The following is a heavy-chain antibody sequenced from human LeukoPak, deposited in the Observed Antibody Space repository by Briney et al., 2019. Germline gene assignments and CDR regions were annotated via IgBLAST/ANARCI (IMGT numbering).Heavy chain of an antibody. CDR1: GGSISNYC. Sequence: PSQTLSLTCSVSGGSISNYCWSWIRQPPGNGLGWNGYIYYSGSTKNNSSLKSRVTISVQTSNNQFSLKLSSVTAADTAVYYCARSSSILTMPNFDYSGRGALVTVSS. CDR2: IYYSGST. J-gene: IGHJ4*02. V-gene: IGHV4-59*01. CDR3: ARSSSILTMPNFDY. D-gene: IGHD2/OR15-2a*01.